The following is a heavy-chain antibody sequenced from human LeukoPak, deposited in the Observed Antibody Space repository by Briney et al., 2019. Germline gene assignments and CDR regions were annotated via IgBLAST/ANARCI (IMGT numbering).Heavy chain of an antibody. V-gene: IGHV3-13*01. CDR3: AREYGSGTYLAFDI. CDR2: IGTAGDT. D-gene: IGHD6-19*01. J-gene: IGHJ3*02. CDR1: GFTLSSYA. Sequence: GGSLRLSCAASGFTLSSYAMHWVRQPAGKGLEWVSAIGTAGDTFYPGSVKGRFTISRENAKKSLFLQMNSLRVEDTAVYYCAREYGSGTYLAFDIWGRGTMVTVSS.